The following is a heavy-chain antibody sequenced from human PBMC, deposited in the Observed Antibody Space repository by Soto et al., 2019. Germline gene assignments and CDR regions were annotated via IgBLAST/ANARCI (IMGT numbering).Heavy chain of an antibody. Sequence: GGSLRLSCVASGFTFSSYAMSWVRQAPGKGLEWVSTISGSGASTYYTDSVKGRFTISRDNSKNTLYLQMNSLRAEDTAVYYCAKLWFAEFAHFDYWGQGTLVTVSS. V-gene: IGHV3-23*01. CDR2: ISGSGAST. D-gene: IGHD3-10*01. CDR3: AKLWFAEFAHFDY. CDR1: GFTFSSYA. J-gene: IGHJ4*02.